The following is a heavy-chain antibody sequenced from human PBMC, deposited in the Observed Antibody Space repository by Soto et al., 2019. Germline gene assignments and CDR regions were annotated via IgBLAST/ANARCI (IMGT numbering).Heavy chain of an antibody. CDR3: ASSVVPAARRYYYGMDV. Sequence: SETLSLTCTVSGGSISSYYWSWIRQPPGKGLEWIGYIYYSGSTNYNPSLKSRVTISVDTSKNPFSLKLSSVTAADTAVYYCASSVVPAARRYYYGMDVWGQGTTVTVSS. V-gene: IGHV4-59*01. D-gene: IGHD2-2*01. CDR2: IYYSGST. CDR1: GGSISSYY. J-gene: IGHJ6*02.